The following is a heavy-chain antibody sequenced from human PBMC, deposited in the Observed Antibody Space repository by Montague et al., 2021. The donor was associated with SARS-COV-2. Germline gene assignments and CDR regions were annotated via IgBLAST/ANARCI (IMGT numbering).Heavy chain of an antibody. J-gene: IGHJ2*01. Sequence: SETLSLTCAVHGGSFSGYYWSWIRQPPGKGLEWIGEINHSGSTNYNPSLKSRVRISVDTSKNQFSLKLSSVTAADTAVYYCARGAPTITMIVVVFTGAGWYFDLWGRGTLVTVSS. V-gene: IGHV4-34*01. CDR1: GGSFSGYY. CDR3: ARGAPTITMIVVVFTGAGWYFDL. CDR2: INHSGST. D-gene: IGHD3-22*01.